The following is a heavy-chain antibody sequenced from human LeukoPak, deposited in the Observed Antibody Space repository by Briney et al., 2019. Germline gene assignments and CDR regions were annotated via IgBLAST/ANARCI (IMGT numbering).Heavy chain of an antibody. Sequence: SETLSLTCTVSGGSITGISYYWNWLRQPPGKELEWIGRIYQTGNADYKPSLKSRVTISVDTTNNQFSLRLSSVTAADTAVYYCARGLDYVDVWGKGITVTVSS. D-gene: IGHD3-9*01. CDR2: IYQTGNA. CDR1: GGSITGISYY. CDR3: ARGLDYVDV. J-gene: IGHJ6*03. V-gene: IGHV4-39*02.